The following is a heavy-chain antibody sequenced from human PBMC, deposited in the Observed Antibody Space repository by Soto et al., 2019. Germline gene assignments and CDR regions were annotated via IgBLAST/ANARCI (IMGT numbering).Heavy chain of an antibody. CDR2: VSHDGNNE. V-gene: IGHV3-33*08. CDR1: GFTFSNYG. Sequence: GWSLRLSCKGTGFTFSNYGIHWVRQAPGKGLEWVGSVSHDGNNEFYADSLKGRITISRDNSKNTVSLLISRLRVEDSAVYYCVSEECRTTRCYPDHLDPWGQGTQV. J-gene: IGHJ5*02. CDR3: VSEECRTTRCYPDHLDP. D-gene: IGHD2-2*01.